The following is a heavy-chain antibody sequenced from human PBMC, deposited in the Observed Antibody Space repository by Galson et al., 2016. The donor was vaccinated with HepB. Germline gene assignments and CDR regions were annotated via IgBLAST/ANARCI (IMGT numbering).Heavy chain of an antibody. Sequence: SLRLSCAASGFTFSDYYMSWIRQAPGKGMEWLSYITSIGSYTNYADSVKGRFTISRDNAKNSLFLQMNSLRVEDTAVFYCARDLGVHAGNYWGQGTLVSVSS. V-gene: IGHV3-11*06. CDR2: ITSIGSYT. CDR3: ARDLGVHAGNY. D-gene: IGHD3-16*01. J-gene: IGHJ4*02. CDR1: GFTFSDYY.